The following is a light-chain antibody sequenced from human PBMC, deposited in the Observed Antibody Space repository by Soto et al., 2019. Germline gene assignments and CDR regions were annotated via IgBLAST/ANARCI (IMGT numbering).Light chain of an antibody. CDR1: QIIDSY. CDR3: QQSYSSPLLA. J-gene: IGKJ4*01. CDR2: GVS. V-gene: IGKV1-39*01. Sequence: DIHMTQSPSSLYASMGDRVTITCRASQIIDSYLNWYQQKGGKAPKLLIYGVSKLQSGVPPRFSGSGSGTEFTLTITGLQPEDFATYYCQQSYSSPLLAFGGGTKVEIK.